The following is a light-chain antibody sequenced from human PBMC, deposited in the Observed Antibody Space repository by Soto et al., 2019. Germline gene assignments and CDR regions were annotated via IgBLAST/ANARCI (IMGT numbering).Light chain of an antibody. V-gene: IGKV3-15*01. Sequence: IVMTQSPDTLSVSPGARATLSCSASQSVSSNLAWYQQKPGQAPRLLIYGASTRATGIPARFSGSGSGTEFTLTISSLQSEDFAVYYCQQYNNWPPPITFGQGTLLEIK. J-gene: IGKJ5*01. CDR1: QSVSSN. CDR2: GAS. CDR3: QQYNNWPPPIT.